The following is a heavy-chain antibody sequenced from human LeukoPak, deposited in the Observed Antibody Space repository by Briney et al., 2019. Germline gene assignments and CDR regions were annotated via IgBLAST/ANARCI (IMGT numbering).Heavy chain of an antibody. Sequence: ASVKVSCKVSGYTLTELSMHWVRQAPGKGLEWMGGFDPEDGETIYAQKFQGRVTMTEDTSTDTAYMELSSLRSEDTAVYYCATFGERYNWFDPWGQGTLVTVSS. V-gene: IGHV1-24*01. D-gene: IGHD3-16*01. CDR3: ATFGERYNWFDP. CDR2: FDPEDGET. J-gene: IGHJ5*02. CDR1: GYTLTELS.